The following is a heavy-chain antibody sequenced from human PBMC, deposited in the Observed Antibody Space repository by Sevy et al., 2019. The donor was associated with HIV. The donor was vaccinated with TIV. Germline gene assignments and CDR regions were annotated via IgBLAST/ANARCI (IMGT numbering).Heavy chain of an antibody. CDR1: GFTFSTYA. V-gene: IGHV3-23*01. J-gene: IGHJ6*04. D-gene: IGHD6-13*01. Sequence: GGSLRLSCAASGFTFSTYAMSWVRQAPGKGLEWVSAISGSGGSTYYANSMEGRFIISRDKSKNTLYLQMNSLRAEDTVVYYCAKGDSTFYGLDVSGKGTTVTVSS. CDR2: ISGSGGST. CDR3: AKGDSTFYGLDV.